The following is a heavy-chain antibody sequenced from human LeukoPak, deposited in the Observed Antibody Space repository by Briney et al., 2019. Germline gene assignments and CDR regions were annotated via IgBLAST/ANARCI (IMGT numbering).Heavy chain of an antibody. CDR1: GFTFSSYA. D-gene: IGHD2-2*01. CDR3: ANQGVPAPRGVNWFDP. Sequence: GGSLRPSCAASGFTFSSYAMSWVRQAPGKGLEWVSAISGSGGSTYYADSVKGRFTISRDNSKNTLYLQMNSLRAEDTAVYYCANQGVPAPRGVNWFDPWGQGTLVTVSS. CDR2: ISGSGGST. V-gene: IGHV3-23*01. J-gene: IGHJ5*02.